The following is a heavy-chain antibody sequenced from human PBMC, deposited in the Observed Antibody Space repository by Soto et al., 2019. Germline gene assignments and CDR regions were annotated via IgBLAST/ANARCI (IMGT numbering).Heavy chain of an antibody. J-gene: IGHJ4*02. Sequence: QVQLVESGGGVVQPGRSLRLSCAASGFTFSSYGMHWVRQAPGTGLEWVAVIWYDGSNKYYADSVKGRFTISRDNSKNTLYLQMNSLRAEDTAVYYCARDSKENYDFWSGYLSDWGQGTLVTVSS. CDR2: IWYDGSNK. D-gene: IGHD3-3*01. CDR1: GFTFSSYG. V-gene: IGHV3-33*01. CDR3: ARDSKENYDFWSGYLSD.